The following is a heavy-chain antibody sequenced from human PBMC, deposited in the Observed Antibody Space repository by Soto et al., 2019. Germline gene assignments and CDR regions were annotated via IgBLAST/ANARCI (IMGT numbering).Heavy chain of an antibody. V-gene: IGHV4-59*01. D-gene: IGHD3-3*01. CDR2: IYYSGST. J-gene: IGHJ5*02. Sequence: SETLSLTCSVSGGSISSYYWSWIRQPPGKGLEWIGYIYYSGSTNYNPSLKSRVTISVDTSKNQFSLKLSSVTAADTAVYYCARESYYDFWSGYYVRAGGWFDPWGQGTLVTVSS. CDR3: ARESYYDFWSGYYVRAGGWFDP. CDR1: GGSISSYY.